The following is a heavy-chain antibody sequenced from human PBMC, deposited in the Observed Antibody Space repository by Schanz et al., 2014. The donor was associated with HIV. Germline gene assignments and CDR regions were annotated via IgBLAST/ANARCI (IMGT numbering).Heavy chain of an antibody. CDR1: GFTFSTFG. J-gene: IGHJ6*02. V-gene: IGHV3-30*18. CDR2: ISNDGSNE. D-gene: IGHD3-10*01. CDR3: AKEWYYGSGSMDYGLDV. Sequence: QVQLVESGGGVVQPGRSLRLSCTASGFTFSTFGMHWVRQAPGKGLECVAVISNDGSNEYYADSVKGRFTLSRDNSENTVYLQMNSLRAEDTAVYYCAKEWYYGSGSMDYGLDVWGQGTTVTVSS.